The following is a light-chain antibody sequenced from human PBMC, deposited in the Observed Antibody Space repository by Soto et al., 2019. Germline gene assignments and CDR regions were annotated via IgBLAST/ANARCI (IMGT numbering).Light chain of an antibody. V-gene: IGKV3-20*01. J-gene: IGKJ1*01. CDR3: QQYDNSPRWT. Sequence: EMVLTQSPGILSLSPGERATLSCRASQSVNNDYLAWYQQKPGQAPRLLIYGASNRATGIPDRISGSGSGTDFTLTIRRLEPEDFAVYYCQQYDNSPRWTFGQGTKVEIK. CDR1: QSVNNDY. CDR2: GAS.